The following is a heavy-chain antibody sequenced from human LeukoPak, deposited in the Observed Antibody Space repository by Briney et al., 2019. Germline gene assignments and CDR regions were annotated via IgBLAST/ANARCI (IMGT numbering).Heavy chain of an antibody. Sequence: GGSLRLSCAASGFSFSTYWMNWFRQAPGKGLEWVANINHDGSETNYEGSVEGRFTISRDNAEKSLTLQMSSLGVEDTAVYYCARDFDGYYQDYWGQGTLVTVSS. CDR2: INHDGSET. CDR3: ARDFDGYYQDY. CDR1: GFSFSTYW. D-gene: IGHD3-22*01. J-gene: IGHJ4*02. V-gene: IGHV3-7*01.